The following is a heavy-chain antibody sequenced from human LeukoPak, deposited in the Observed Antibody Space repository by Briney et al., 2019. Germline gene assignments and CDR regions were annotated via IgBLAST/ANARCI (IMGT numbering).Heavy chain of an antibody. CDR1: GYTFTGYY. CDR3: ARERRFLEWCYFDL. D-gene: IGHD3-3*01. J-gene: IGHJ2*01. CDR2: INPNSGGT. V-gene: IGHV1-2*02. Sequence: ASVKVSCKASGYTFTGYYMHWVRQAPGQGLEWMGWINPNSGGTNYAQKFQGRVTMTRDTSISTAYMELSRLRSDDTAVYYCARERRFLEWCYFDLWGRGTLVTVSS.